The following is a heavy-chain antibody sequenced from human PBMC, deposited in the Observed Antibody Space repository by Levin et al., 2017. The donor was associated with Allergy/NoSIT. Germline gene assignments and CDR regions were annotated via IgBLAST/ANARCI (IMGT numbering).Heavy chain of an antibody. Sequence: GGSLRLSCAASGFTFSSYGMHWVRQAPGKGLEWVADISSDGRKKFYADSVKGRFTISRDNSKNTLDLQMNSLRAEDTAVYYCAKDVYGSGWYPLGNDAFEMWGQGTKVSVSS. V-gene: IGHV3-30*18. J-gene: IGHJ3*02. CDR2: ISSDGRKK. D-gene: IGHD6-19*01. CDR1: GFTFSSYG. CDR3: AKDVYGSGWYPLGNDAFEM.